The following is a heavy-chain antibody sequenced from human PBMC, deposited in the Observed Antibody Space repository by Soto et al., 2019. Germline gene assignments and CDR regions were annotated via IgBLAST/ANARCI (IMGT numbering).Heavy chain of an antibody. CDR2: VNHSGST. J-gene: IGHJ5*02. D-gene: IGHD3-10*01. Sequence: QVQLQQWGAGLLKPSETLSLTCAVYGGSFNDFYWNWIRQPPGKGLEWMGDVNHSGSTNYNPSLKSRVTISVDTSKNQFSLKLSSVTAADTAVYYCARSRRTYASGSTGRFDPWGQGTLVTVSS. CDR3: ARSRRTYASGSTGRFDP. V-gene: IGHV4-34*01. CDR1: GGSFNDFY.